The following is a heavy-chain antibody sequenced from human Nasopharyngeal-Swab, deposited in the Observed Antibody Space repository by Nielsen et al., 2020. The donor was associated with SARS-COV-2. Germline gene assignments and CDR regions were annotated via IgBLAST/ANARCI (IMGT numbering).Heavy chain of an antibody. CDR3: AVALYDYYYYGMDV. J-gene: IGHJ6*02. CDR2: IIPILGIG. Sequence: SVKVSCKASGGTFSSYAISWVRQAPGQGLEWMGRIIPILGIGNYAQKFQGRVTITADKSTSTAYMELSSLRSEDTAVYYCAVALYDYYYYGMDVWGQGTTVTVSS. D-gene: IGHD2-15*01. V-gene: IGHV1-69*04. CDR1: GGTFSSYA.